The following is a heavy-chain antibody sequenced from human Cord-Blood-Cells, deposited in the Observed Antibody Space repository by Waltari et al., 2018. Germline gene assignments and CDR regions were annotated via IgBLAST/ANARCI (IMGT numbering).Heavy chain of an antibody. CDR1: GYTFTDYY. D-gene: IGHD7-27*01. J-gene: IGHJ4*02. Sequence: EVQLVQSGAEVKKPGATVKISCKVSGYTFTDYYMHWVQQAPGKGLEWMGLVDPEDGERIYAEQFQGRVTITADTSTGTAYMELSSLRAEDTAVYYCATAGVANWGSSYFDYWGQGTLVTVSS. CDR3: ATAGVANWGSSYFDY. V-gene: IGHV1-69-2*01. CDR2: VDPEDGER.